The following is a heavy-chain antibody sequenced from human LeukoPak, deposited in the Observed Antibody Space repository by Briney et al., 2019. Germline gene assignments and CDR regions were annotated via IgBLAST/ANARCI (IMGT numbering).Heavy chain of an antibody. CDR3: AKDMGPYGDYANDY. V-gene: IGHV3-43*02. CDR2: ISGDGGST. D-gene: IGHD4-17*01. Sequence: PGRSLSLSCAASGFTFDVYAMHWVRQAPGKGLEWVSLISGDGGSTYYADSAKGRFTISRDNSKNSLYLQMNRLRTEDTALYYCAKDMGPYGDYANDYWGQGTLVTVSS. CDR1: GFTFDVYA. J-gene: IGHJ4*02.